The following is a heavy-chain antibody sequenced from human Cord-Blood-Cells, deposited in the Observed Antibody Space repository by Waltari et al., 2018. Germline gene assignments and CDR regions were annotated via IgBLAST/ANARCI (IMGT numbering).Heavy chain of an antibody. CDR2: IYYSGGT. V-gene: IGHV4-39*07. CDR1: GGSISSSSYY. Sequence: QLQLQESGPGLVKPSETLSLTCTVSGGSISSSSYYWGWIRQPPGKGLEWIGSIYYSGGTDTSPSLKSRVTISVDTSKNQFSLKLSSVTAADTAVYYCARQSGSGSYYYYYYYMDVWGKGTTVTVSS. D-gene: IGHD1-26*01. CDR3: ARQSGSGSYYYYYYYMDV. J-gene: IGHJ6*03.